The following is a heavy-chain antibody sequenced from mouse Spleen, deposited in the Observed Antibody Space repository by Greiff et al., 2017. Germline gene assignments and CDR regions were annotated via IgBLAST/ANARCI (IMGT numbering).Heavy chain of an antibody. V-gene: IGHV14-4*01. Sequence: VQLKESGAELVRPGASVKLSCTASGFNIKDDYMHWVKQRPEQGLEWIGWIDPENGDTEYASKFQGKATITADTSSNTAYLQLSSLTSEDTAVYYCTSYSNYVDWGQGTTLTVSS. J-gene: IGHJ2*01. CDR1: GFNIKDDY. CDR3: TSYSNYVD. CDR2: IDPENGDT. D-gene: IGHD2-5*01.